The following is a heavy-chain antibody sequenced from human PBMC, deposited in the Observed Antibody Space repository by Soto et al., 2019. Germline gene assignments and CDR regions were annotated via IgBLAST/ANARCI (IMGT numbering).Heavy chain of an antibody. J-gene: IGHJ6*02. D-gene: IGHD3-10*01. CDR3: ARHTGSYYTNYYYYYGMDV. CDR2: IYYSGST. V-gene: IGHV4-59*08. Sequence: PSETLSLTCTVSGGSISSYYWSWIRQPPGKGLEWIGYIYYSGSTNYNPSLKSRVTISVDTSKNQFSLKLSSVTAADTAVYYCARHTGSYYTNYYYYYGMDVWGQGTTVT. CDR1: GGSISSYY.